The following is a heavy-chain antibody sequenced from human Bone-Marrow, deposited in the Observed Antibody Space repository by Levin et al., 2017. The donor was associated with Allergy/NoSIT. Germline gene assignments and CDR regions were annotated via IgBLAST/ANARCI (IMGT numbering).Heavy chain of an antibody. CDR2: ISSSGSTI. CDR1: GFTFSSYE. V-gene: IGHV3-48*03. Sequence: LSLTCAASGFTFSSYEMNWVRQAPGKGLEWVSYISSSGSTIYYADSVKGRFTISRDNAKNSLYLQMNSLRAEDTAVYYCARGGDSGYDYFDYWGQGTLVTVSS. J-gene: IGHJ4*02. D-gene: IGHD5-12*01. CDR3: ARGGDSGYDYFDY.